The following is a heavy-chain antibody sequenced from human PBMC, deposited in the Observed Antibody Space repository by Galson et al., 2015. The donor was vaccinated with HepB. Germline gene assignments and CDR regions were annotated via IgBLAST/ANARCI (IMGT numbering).Heavy chain of an antibody. V-gene: IGHV3-53*01. D-gene: IGHD3-22*01. Sequence: SLRLSCAASGFTVSSNYMSWVRQAPGKGLEWVSVIYSGGSTYYADSVKGRFTISRDNSKNTLYLQMNSLRAEDTAVYYCARDLGYYYDSSGGFDYWGQGTLVTVSS. CDR3: ARDLGYYYDSSGGFDY. CDR2: IYSGGST. J-gene: IGHJ4*02. CDR1: GFTVSSNY.